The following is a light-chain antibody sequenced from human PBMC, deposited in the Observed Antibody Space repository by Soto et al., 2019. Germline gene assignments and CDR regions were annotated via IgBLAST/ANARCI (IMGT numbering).Light chain of an antibody. J-gene: IGKJ3*01. V-gene: IGKV3-20*01. CDR1: QSITSSY. Sequence: DIVMTQSPGTLSLSPGERATLSCRASQSITSSYLAWYQQKPGQAPRLLIYGASSRATGIPDRFSGSGSGADFTLTISRLEPEDFAVYYCHQYGTSPGLFTFGPGTKVDVK. CDR2: GAS. CDR3: HQYGTSPGLFT.